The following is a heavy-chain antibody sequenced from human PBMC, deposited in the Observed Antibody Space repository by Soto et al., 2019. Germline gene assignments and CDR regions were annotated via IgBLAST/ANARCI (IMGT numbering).Heavy chain of an antibody. CDR2: ISYDGSNK. CDR1: GFTFSSYA. CDR3: ARDGYDSSGYPVY. V-gene: IGHV3-30-3*01. D-gene: IGHD3-22*01. Sequence: PGGSLRLSCAASGFTFSSYAMHWVRQAPGKGLEWVAVISYDGSNKYYADSVKGRFTISRDNSKNTLYLQMKSLRAEDTAVYYCARDGYDSSGYPVYWGQGTLVTVSS. J-gene: IGHJ4*02.